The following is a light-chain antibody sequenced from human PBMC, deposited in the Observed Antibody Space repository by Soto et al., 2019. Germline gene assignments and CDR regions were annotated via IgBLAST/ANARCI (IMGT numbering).Light chain of an antibody. Sequence: QSVLTQPPSASGTPGQRVTISCSGSNCNIGSNTVSWYQQLPGTAPKLLIYNNNQRPSGVPDRFSGSKSGTSASLAISGLQSEDEADYYCAAWDDSLNGGVFGTGTKVPVL. J-gene: IGLJ1*01. CDR3: AAWDDSLNGGV. V-gene: IGLV1-44*01. CDR1: NCNIGSNT. CDR2: NNN.